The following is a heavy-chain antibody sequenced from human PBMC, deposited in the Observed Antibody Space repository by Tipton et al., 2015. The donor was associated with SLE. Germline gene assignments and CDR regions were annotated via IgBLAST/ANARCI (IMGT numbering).Heavy chain of an antibody. D-gene: IGHD5-24*01. Sequence: TLSLTCTVSGGSISSSSYYWGWIRQPPGKGLEWIGSIYYSGSTYYNPSLKSRVTISVDTSKNQFSLKLSSVTAADTAVYYCARTGEMATTGVFDYWGQGTLVTVSS. J-gene: IGHJ4*02. V-gene: IGHV4-39*07. CDR2: IYYSGST. CDR3: ARTGEMATTGVFDY. CDR1: GGSISSSSYY.